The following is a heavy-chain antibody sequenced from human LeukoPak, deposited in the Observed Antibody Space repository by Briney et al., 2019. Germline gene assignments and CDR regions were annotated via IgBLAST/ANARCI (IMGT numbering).Heavy chain of an antibody. Sequence: SETLSLTCTVSGDSISNYRWSRIRQPAGEGLEWIGRIYTSGGTNYNPSLKSRVTMSVDTSKNQISLRLSSVTAADTAVYYCARDAGRGMPENSGYALDYWGQGTLVTVSS. J-gene: IGHJ4*02. CDR3: ARDAGRGMPENSGYALDY. D-gene: IGHD5-12*01. V-gene: IGHV4-4*07. CDR2: IYTSGGT. CDR1: GDSISNYR.